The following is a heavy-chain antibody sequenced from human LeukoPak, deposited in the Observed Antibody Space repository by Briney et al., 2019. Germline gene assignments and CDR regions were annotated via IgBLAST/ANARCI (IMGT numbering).Heavy chain of an antibody. CDR1: GFTFSSYA. Sequence: PGGSLRLSCAASGFTFSSYAVSWVRQAPGKGLEWVSAISGSGGSTYYADSVKGRFTISRDNSKNTLYLQMNSLRAEDTAVYYCAKDLIDPVVPAAPVGYFDYWGQGTLVTVSS. V-gene: IGHV3-23*01. J-gene: IGHJ4*02. CDR2: ISGSGGST. CDR3: AKDLIDPVVPAAPVGYFDY. D-gene: IGHD2-2*01.